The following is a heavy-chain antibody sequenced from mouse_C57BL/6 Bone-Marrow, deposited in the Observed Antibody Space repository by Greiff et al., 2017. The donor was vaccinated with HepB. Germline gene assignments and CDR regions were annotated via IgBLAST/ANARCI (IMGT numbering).Heavy chain of an antibody. CDR1: GYTFTSYW. Sequence: VQLQQPGAELVKPGASVKMSCKASGYTFTSYWITWVKQRPGQGLEWIGDIYPGSGSTNYNEKFKSKATLTVDTSSSTASMQLSSLTSEDSAVYYCARSGDYDPLYWYFDVWGTGTTVTVSS. J-gene: IGHJ1*03. CDR3: ARSGDYDPLYWYFDV. CDR2: IYPGSGST. D-gene: IGHD2-4*01. V-gene: IGHV1-55*01.